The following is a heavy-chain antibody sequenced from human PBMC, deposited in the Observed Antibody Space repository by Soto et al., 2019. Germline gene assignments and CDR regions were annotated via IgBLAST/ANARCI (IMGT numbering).Heavy chain of an antibody. D-gene: IGHD3-22*01. V-gene: IGHV4-38-2*02. CDR3: ARGYYDITGYQLEYFHH. CDR2: IYHSGYT. CDR1: GYSISGGFY. J-gene: IGHJ1*01. Sequence: ETLSLTCSVSGYSISGGFYWGWIRQPPTKGLEWIATIYHSGYTYYNPSLKSRVTLSVDTSKDQFSLKLTSVTAADTAVYYCARGYYDITGYQLEYFHHWGQGTLVTVYS.